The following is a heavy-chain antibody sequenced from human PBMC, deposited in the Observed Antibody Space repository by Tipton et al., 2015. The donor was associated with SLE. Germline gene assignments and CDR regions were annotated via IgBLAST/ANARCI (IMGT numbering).Heavy chain of an antibody. D-gene: IGHD1-1*01. J-gene: IGHJ4*02. CDR1: GGSISAYY. Sequence: TLSLTCAVYGGSISAYYWSWVRQYPGKGLEWIAYIYSSVNIYYNPSLKSRVTISVDTSKNQFSLKLSSVTAADTAVYYCARERGYSDPKVWFDYWGQGTLVTVSS. V-gene: IGHV4-31*11. CDR3: ARERGYSDPKVWFDY. CDR2: IYSSVNI.